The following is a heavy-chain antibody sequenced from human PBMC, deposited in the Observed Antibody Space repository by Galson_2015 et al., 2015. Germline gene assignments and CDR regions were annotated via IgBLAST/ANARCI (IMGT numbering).Heavy chain of an antibody. CDR2: ISWNSGSI. CDR1: GFTFDDYA. CDR3: AKDYGSGSYYRSDAFDI. Sequence: SLRLSCAASGFTFDDYAMHWVRQAPGKGLEWVSGISWNSGSIGYADSVKGRFTISRDNAKNSLYLQMNSLRAEDTALYYCAKDYGSGSYYRSDAFDIWGQGTMVTVSS. D-gene: IGHD3-10*01. J-gene: IGHJ3*02. V-gene: IGHV3-9*01.